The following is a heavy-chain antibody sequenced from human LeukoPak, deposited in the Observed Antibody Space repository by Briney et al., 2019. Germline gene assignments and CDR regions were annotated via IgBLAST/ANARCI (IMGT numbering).Heavy chain of an antibody. D-gene: IGHD1-26*01. CDR1: GVTLTTYG. J-gene: IGHJ6*03. V-gene: IGHV1-69*05. Sequence: SVKVSCKASGVTLTTYGITWVRQAPGQWLEWVGRIIPIFGTTNYAQKFQGRVTITTDESTSTTYMELTSLRSDDTAVYYCARDPRTRYSGSYRVDYYHYYMDVWGKGTTVTVSS. CDR2: IIPIFGTT. CDR3: ARDPRTRYSGSYRVDYYHYYMDV.